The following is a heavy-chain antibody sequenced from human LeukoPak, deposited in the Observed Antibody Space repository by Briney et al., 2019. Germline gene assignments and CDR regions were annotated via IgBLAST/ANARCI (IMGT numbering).Heavy chain of an antibody. CDR1: GFTFSSYA. CDR2: IKQDGNER. J-gene: IGHJ4*02. D-gene: IGHD5-18*01. Sequence: LPGGSLRLSCAASGFTFSSYAMSWVRQAPGKGLEWVADIKQDGNERYYVDSVKGRFTISRDNAKNSLYLQMNSLRAEDTAVYYCAILVVDTAMADFDYWGQGTLVTVSS. V-gene: IGHV3-7*01. CDR3: AILVVDTAMADFDY.